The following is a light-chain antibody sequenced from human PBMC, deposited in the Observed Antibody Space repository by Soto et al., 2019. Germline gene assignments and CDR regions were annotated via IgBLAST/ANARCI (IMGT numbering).Light chain of an antibody. CDR1: NIGGKS. J-gene: IGLJ1*01. Sequence: ELTQPPSVSVAPGQTARITCGGNNIGGKSVHWYQQKPGQAPVLVVYDDSDRPSGIPDRFSGSNSGDTATLTIRRVEAGDEADYYCHVWDSSSDHYVFGTGTKVTVL. V-gene: IGLV3-21*02. CDR2: DDS. CDR3: HVWDSSSDHYV.